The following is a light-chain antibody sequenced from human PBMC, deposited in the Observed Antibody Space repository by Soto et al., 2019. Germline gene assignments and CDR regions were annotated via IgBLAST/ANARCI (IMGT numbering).Light chain of an antibody. CDR3: PQYGYSPPWT. Sequence: EIVLTQSPATLSLSPGERATLSCRASQSISSSYLAWYQQKPGQAPRLLIYDASSRATGIPDRFSGSGSGTDFTLTISRLEPEDLAVYYCPQYGYSPPWTFGQGTKVEI. J-gene: IGKJ1*01. CDR1: QSISSSY. V-gene: IGKV3-20*01. CDR2: DAS.